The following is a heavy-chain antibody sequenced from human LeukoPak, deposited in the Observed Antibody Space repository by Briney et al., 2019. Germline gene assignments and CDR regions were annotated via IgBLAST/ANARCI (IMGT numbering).Heavy chain of an antibody. CDR2: VNSSSGGT. CDR1: GYTFTGYY. Sequence: GASVKVSCKASGYTFTGYYMHWVRQAPGQGLEWMGWVNSSSGGTHYAQKFEGRVTMTRDTSISTAYMELSRLKSDDTAVYYCARGYCSGGSCYHFESWGQGTLVTVSS. D-gene: IGHD2-15*01. CDR3: ARGYCSGGSCYHFES. V-gene: IGHV1-2*02. J-gene: IGHJ4*02.